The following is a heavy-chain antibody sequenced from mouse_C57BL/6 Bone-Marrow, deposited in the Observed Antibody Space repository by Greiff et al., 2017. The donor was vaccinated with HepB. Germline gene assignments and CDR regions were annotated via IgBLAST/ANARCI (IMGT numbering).Heavy chain of an antibody. V-gene: IGHV1-55*01. D-gene: IGHD1-1*01. CDR2: VFPGSGGS. CDR3: STDYGSSGGAWYY. Sequence: QVQLQQPGAELVKPGASVKMSCRASGYTFTNNWITWVRQRPGEGLEWVGDVFPGSGGSNNNEKFKRRPTLTVDTSSSTAYMQLSSLTSEDSAVYYCSTDYGSSGGAWYYWGQGTSVTVSS. CDR1: GYTFTNNW. J-gene: IGHJ4*01.